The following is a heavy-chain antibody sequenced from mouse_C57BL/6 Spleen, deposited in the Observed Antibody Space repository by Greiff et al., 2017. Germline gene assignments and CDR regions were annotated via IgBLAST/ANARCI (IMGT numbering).Heavy chain of an antibody. J-gene: IGHJ1*03. CDR1: GYTFTSYW. D-gene: IGHD3-3*01. V-gene: IGHV1-69*01. Sequence: QVQLQQSGAELVMPGASVKLSCKASGYTFTSYWMHWVKQRPGQGLEWIGEIDPSDSYTNYNQKFKGKSTLTVDKSSSSAYMQLSSLTSEDSAVXYCARRGRDWYFDVWGTGTTVTVSS. CDR3: ARRGRDWYFDV. CDR2: IDPSDSYT.